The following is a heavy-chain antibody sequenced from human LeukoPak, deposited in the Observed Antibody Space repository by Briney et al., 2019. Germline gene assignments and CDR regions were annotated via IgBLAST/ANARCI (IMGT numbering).Heavy chain of an antibody. D-gene: IGHD6-13*01. CDR2: IYYSENT. CDR3: ARSYSSSWYGDFQH. V-gene: IGHV4-59*01. J-gene: IGHJ1*01. CDR1: GGSISSYY. Sequence: ASETLSLTCTVSGGSISSYYWSWIRQPPGKGLEWIGYIYYSENTNYNPSLKSRVTISVDTSKNQFSLKLTSVTAADTAVYYCARSYSSSWYGDFQHWDQGTLVTVSS.